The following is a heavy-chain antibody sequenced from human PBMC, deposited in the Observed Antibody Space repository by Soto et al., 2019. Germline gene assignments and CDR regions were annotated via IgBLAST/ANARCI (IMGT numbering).Heavy chain of an antibody. Sequence: EVQLLESGGGLVQPGGSLRLSCAASGFTFSIYAMSWVRQAPGKGLEWVSAISGSSGSTYYADSVKGRFTISRDNSKNTLYLQMNSLRAEDTAVFYCAKGQITETTRSSTVLDYWGQGTLVAVSS. D-gene: IGHD1-7*01. CDR3: AKGQITETTRSSTVLDY. J-gene: IGHJ4*02. CDR1: GFTFSIYA. V-gene: IGHV3-23*01. CDR2: ISGSSGST.